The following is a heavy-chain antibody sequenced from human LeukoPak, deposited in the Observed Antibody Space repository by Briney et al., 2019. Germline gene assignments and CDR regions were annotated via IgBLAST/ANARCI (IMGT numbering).Heavy chain of an antibody. Sequence: QPGGSLRLSCAASGFTFSSYEMNWVRQAPGKGLEWVSYISSSGSTIYYADSVKGRFTISRDNAKNSLYLQMNSLRAEDTAVYYCAREIGSAWARWGQGTLVTVSS. D-gene: IGHD2-15*01. CDR1: GFTFSSYE. J-gene: IGHJ4*02. V-gene: IGHV3-48*03. CDR3: AREIGSAWAR. CDR2: ISSSGSTI.